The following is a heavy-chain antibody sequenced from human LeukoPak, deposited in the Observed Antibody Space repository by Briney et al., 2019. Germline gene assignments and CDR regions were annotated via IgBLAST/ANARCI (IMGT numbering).Heavy chain of an antibody. Sequence: PSETLSLTCSVSGVPISSRSYYWGWIRQPPGKGLEWIGSMYFSGTTYYNPSRKSRVTISVHTPENHLSLKLTSVTATDTAVYYCARHLRFGSSALPRDVFDIWGRGTVVSVSS. CDR3: ARHLRFGSSALPRDVFDI. CDR1: GVPISSRSYY. J-gene: IGHJ3*02. V-gene: IGHV4-39*01. CDR2: MYFSGTT. D-gene: IGHD1-26*01.